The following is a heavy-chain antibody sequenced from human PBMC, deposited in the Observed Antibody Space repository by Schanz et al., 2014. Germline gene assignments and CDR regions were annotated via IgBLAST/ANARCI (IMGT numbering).Heavy chain of an antibody. Sequence: EVHLLESGGGLVEPGGSLRLSCAASEFTFSTDAMNWLRQAPGKGLEWVGRIKGKTDGGTADYAAPMKGRFTISRDDSKSTLFLQMNSLETEDTAVYYCARDNGHVAFDFWGQGTMVTVSS. V-gene: IGHV3-15*01. CDR1: EFTFSTDA. CDR2: IKGKTDGGTA. D-gene: IGHD2-8*01. J-gene: IGHJ3*01. CDR3: ARDNGHVAFDF.